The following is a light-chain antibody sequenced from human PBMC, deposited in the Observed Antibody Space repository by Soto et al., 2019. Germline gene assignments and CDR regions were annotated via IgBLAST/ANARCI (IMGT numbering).Light chain of an antibody. CDR1: QSIYNS. V-gene: IGKV3-15*01. J-gene: IGKJ2*01. CDR2: GAS. Sequence: EVVMTQSPASLPVSPGERVTLSCRASQSIYNSLAWYQQKPGQAPRLLIYGASTRAAGLSARFSGSGSGTEFTRTISSVQSEDFAVYYCEQYQHWPPTFGQGTDLEI. CDR3: EQYQHWPPT.